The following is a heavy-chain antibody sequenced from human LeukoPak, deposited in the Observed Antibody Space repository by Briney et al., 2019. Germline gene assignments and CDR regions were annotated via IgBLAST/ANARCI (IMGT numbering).Heavy chain of an antibody. D-gene: IGHD2-2*01. J-gene: IGHJ4*02. CDR3: ATPIGGSSTSSPGVRVDY. CDR1: GFTFSSYS. Sequence: PGGSLRLSCAASGFTFSSYSMNWVRQAPGKGLEWVSSISSSSSYIYYADSVKGRFTISRDNAKNSLYLQMNSLRAEDTAAYYCATPIGGSSTSSPGVRVDYWGQGTLVTVSS. CDR2: ISSSSSYI. V-gene: IGHV3-21*01.